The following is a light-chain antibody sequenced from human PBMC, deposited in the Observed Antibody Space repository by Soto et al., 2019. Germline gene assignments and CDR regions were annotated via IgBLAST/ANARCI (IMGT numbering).Light chain of an antibody. Sequence: EIVMTQSPATLSVSPGERATLSCRASHSVSSNLAWYQQKPGQAPRLLIYGVSTRATGIPARFSGSGSGTEFTLTISRLEPEDFAVYYCQHYDNSPPSVTFGPGTKVDIK. CDR2: GVS. CDR3: QHYDNSPPSVT. V-gene: IGKV3-15*01. J-gene: IGKJ3*01. CDR1: HSVSSN.